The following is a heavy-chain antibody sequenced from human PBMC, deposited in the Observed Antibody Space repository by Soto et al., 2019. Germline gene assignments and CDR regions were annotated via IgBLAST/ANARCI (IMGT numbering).Heavy chain of an antibody. V-gene: IGHV3-30*03. J-gene: IGHJ4*02. D-gene: IGHD2-8*01. CDR1: GFTFSSYG. CDR3: ATNSPTNYYFDY. Sequence: PGGSLRLSCAASGFTFSSYGMHWVRQPPGKGLEWVAVISYDRSNKYYADSVNGRFTISRDNSKNTLYLQMNSLRAEDTAVYYCATNSPTNYYFDYWGQGTLVTVS. CDR2: ISYDRSNK.